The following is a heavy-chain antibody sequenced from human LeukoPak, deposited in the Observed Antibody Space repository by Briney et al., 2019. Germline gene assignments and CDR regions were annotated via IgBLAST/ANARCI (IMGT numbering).Heavy chain of an antibody. Sequence: SETLSLTCTVSGGSINYYYWSWLRQPPGKGLEWVGFVYYNGNNNYNPSLKSRVSLSVDTSKNQFSLRLNSVTAADTAVYSCARHYCTGDNCYYFDYWGQGTLVTVSS. V-gene: IGHV4-59*01. CDR2: VYYNGNN. J-gene: IGHJ4*02. D-gene: IGHD2-8*02. CDR1: GGSINYYY. CDR3: ARHYCTGDNCYYFDY.